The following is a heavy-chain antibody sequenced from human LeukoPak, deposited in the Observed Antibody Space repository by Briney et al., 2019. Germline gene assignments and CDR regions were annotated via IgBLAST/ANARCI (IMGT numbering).Heavy chain of an antibody. D-gene: IGHD3-22*01. CDR2: IYHSGST. CDR1: GGPISSGGYY. V-gene: IGHV4-61*08. Sequence: SETLSLTCTVSGGPISSGGYYWSWIRQPPGKGLEWIGYIYHSGSTNYNPSLKSRVTISVDTSKNQFSLKLSSVTAADTAVYYCARGGSGYYLFPFDYWGQGTLVTVSS. CDR3: ARGGSGYYLFPFDY. J-gene: IGHJ4*02.